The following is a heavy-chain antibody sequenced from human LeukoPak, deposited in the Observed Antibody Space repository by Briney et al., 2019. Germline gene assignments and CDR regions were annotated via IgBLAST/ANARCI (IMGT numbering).Heavy chain of an antibody. Sequence: KPSETLSLTCAVYGGSFSGYYWSWIRQPPGKGLEWIGEINHSGSTNYNPSLKSRVTISVDTSKNQFSLKLSSVTAADTAVYYCARAQLGYCSSTSCFYYYYYGMDVWGQGTTVTVSS. CDR1: GGSFSGYY. CDR2: INHSGST. J-gene: IGHJ6*02. V-gene: IGHV4-34*01. D-gene: IGHD2-2*01. CDR3: ARAQLGYCSSTSCFYYYYYGMDV.